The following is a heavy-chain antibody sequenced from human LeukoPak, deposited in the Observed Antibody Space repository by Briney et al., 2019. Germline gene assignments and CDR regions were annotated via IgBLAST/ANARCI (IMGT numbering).Heavy chain of an antibody. CDR1: GFTFSSYW. J-gene: IGHJ4*02. D-gene: IGHD6-19*01. CDR3: ARVRGGLVPYY. V-gene: IGHV3-74*01. CDR2: INSDGSST. Sequence: GGSLRLSCAASGFTFSSYWMHWVRHAPGKGLVWVSRINSDGSSTSYADSVKGRFTISRDNAKNTLYLQMNSLRAEDTAVYYCARVRGGLVPYYWGQGTLVTVSS.